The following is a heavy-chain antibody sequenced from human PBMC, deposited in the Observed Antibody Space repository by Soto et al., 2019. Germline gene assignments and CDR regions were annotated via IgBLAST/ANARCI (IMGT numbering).Heavy chain of an antibody. D-gene: IGHD1-7*01. J-gene: IGHJ4*02. CDR1: GSIFSGYG. Sequence: QVQLVESGGGVVQPGRSLRLSCVASGSIFSGYGMHWVRQAPGKGLEWVAVIWYDGSNKYYADSVKGRFTISRDNSKNMLYLQMDSLRAEDTAVYYCARDGIGGTVFRGFCDYWGQGTLVTVSS. V-gene: IGHV3-33*01. CDR2: IWYDGSNK. CDR3: ARDGIGGTVFRGFCDY.